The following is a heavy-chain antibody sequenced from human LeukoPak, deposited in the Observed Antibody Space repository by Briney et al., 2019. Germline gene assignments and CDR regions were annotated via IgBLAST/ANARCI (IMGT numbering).Heavy chain of an antibody. CDR3: ARDPGYCTGGSCGHFDY. J-gene: IGHJ4*02. CDR1: GVSVSSASNY. V-gene: IGHV4-61*01. D-gene: IGHD2-15*01. Sequence: KPSETLSLICTVSGVSVSSASNYWSWVRQAPGKGLEWIGFIYYSGSTSYNPSLKSRVTISLDSSKNQFSLKLSSVAAADTAVYYCARDPGYCTGGSCGHFDYWGQGTLVTVST. CDR2: IYYSGST.